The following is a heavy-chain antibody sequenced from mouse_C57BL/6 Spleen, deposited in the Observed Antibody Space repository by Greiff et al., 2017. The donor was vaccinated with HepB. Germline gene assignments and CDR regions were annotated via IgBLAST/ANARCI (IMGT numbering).Heavy chain of an antibody. CDR2: IYPGGGYT. CDR1: GYTFTNYW. Sequence: VQLQQSGAELVRPGPSVKMSCKASGYTFTNYWIGWAKQRPGHGLEWIGDIYPGGGYTNYNEKFKGQATLTADKSSSTAYMQFSSRTSEDSAIYYCARLNYGYDGGVYFDYWGQGTTLTVSS. J-gene: IGHJ2*01. V-gene: IGHV1-63*01. CDR3: ARLNYGYDGGVYFDY. D-gene: IGHD2-2*01.